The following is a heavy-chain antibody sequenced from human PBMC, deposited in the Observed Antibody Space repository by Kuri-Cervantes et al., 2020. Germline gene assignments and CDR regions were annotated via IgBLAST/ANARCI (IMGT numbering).Heavy chain of an antibody. D-gene: IGHD2-15*01. V-gene: IGHV3-11*04. CDR2: IDGSGGVI. CDR1: GFIISDHY. J-gene: IGHJ1*01. CDR3: ATDPNRINL. Sequence: GGSLRLSCVASGFIISDHYMSWIRPAPGKGPEWVSHIDGSGGVIGHADSVKGRFIISRDNAKNSLYLQMNSVRDDDTAVYYCATDPNRINLWGQGSLVTVSS.